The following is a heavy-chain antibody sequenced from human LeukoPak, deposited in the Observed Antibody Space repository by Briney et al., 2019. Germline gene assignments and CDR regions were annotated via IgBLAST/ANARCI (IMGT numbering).Heavy chain of an antibody. D-gene: IGHD6-6*01. CDR3: ARHRSSWVIDY. CDR2: IRDRGGNT. Sequence: PGRSLKHSSAASGFTFNSYPMSSLHQAPCERLQLVSGIRDRGGNTYYADSVSGRFTISKNNSKNTLYLQMNSLRAEDTAVYYCARHRSSWVIDYWGQGTLVDVSS. J-gene: IGHJ4*02. V-gene: IGHV3-23*01. CDR1: GFTFNSYP.